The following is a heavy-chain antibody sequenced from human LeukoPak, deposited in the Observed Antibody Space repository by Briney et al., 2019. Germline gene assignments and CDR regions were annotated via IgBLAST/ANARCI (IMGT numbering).Heavy chain of an antibody. CDR2: IYYSGST. J-gene: IGHJ4*02. CDR1: GGSIGSYY. D-gene: IGHD7-27*01. CDR3: ARFSNFRGLLDY. Sequence: PSETLSLTCTVSGGSIGSYYWSWIRQPPGKGLEWIGYIYYSGSTNYNPSLKSRVTISVDTSKNQFSLKLSSVTAADTAVYYCARFSNFRGLLDYWGQGTLVTVSS. V-gene: IGHV4-59*01.